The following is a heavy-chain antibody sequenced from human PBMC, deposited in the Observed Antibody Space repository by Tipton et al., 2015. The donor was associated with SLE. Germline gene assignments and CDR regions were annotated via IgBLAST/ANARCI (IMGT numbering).Heavy chain of an antibody. CDR3: ARVGVVVPAAIGAFDI. V-gene: IGHV1-46*01. CDR2: INPSGGST. J-gene: IGHJ3*02. D-gene: IGHD2-2*01. CDR1: GYTFTSYY. Sequence: QSGAEVKKPGASVKVSCKASGYTFTSYYMHWVRQAPGQGLEWMGIINPSGGSTSYAQKFQGRVTMTRDTSTSTVYMELSSLRSEDTAVYYCARVGVVVPAAIGAFDIWGQGTMVTVSP.